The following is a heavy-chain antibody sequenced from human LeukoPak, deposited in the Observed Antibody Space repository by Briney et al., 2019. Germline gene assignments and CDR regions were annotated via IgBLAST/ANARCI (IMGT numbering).Heavy chain of an antibody. CDR1: GESFSGYY. V-gene: IGHV4-34*01. D-gene: IGHD3-3*01. J-gene: IGHJ5*02. CDR3: ARAYPYYDFWSGYYSPFNWFDP. CDR2: INHSGST. Sequence: PSVTLSLTCAVYGESFSGYYWSWIREPPWKGLEWIGEINHSGSTNYNPSLKSRVTISVDTSKNQFSLKLSSVTAADTAVYYCARAYPYYDFWSGYYSPFNWFDPWGQGTLVTVSS.